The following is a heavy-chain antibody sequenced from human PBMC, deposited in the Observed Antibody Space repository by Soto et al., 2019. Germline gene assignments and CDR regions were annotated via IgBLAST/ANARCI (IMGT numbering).Heavy chain of an antibody. Sequence: GESPKISCQGSGYSFTSYWIGWVRQMPGKGLEWMGIIYPGDSDTRYSPSFQGQVTISADKSISTAYLQWSSLKASDTAMYYCARRHCSGGSCYSVYAFDIWGQGTMVTVSS. CDR3: ARRHCSGGSCYSVYAFDI. CDR2: IYPGDSDT. J-gene: IGHJ3*02. CDR1: GYSFTSYW. D-gene: IGHD2-15*01. V-gene: IGHV5-51*01.